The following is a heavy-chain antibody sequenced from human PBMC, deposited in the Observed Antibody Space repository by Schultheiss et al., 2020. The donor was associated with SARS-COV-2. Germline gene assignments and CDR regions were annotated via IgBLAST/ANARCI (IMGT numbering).Heavy chain of an antibody. D-gene: IGHD4-17*01. CDR3: ARLHGDYFDRNWFDP. CDR1: GGSINSFY. Sequence: SETLSLTCTVSGGSINSFYWSWVRQPPGGGLEWIGYIYYSGSTNYNPSLKSRVTISVDTSKNQFSLKLSSVTAADTAVYYCARLHGDYFDRNWFDPWGQGILVTVSS. J-gene: IGHJ5*02. V-gene: IGHV4-59*01. CDR2: IYYSGST.